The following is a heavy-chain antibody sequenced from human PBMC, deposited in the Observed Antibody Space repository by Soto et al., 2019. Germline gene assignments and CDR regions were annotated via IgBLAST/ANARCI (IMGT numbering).Heavy chain of an antibody. D-gene: IGHD6-13*01. V-gene: IGHV3-23*01. CDR2: ISGSGNTS. CDR1: GFTFSSYA. J-gene: IGHJ4*02. Sequence: GGSLRLSCAGSGFTFSSYAMTWVRQAPGKGLEWVSAISGSGNTSYYADSVKGRFTISRDSSKKMLYLQMNSLRPEDTAVYYCAKDRGRTWYEDYGGQGTLVTVSS. CDR3: AKDRGRTWYEDY.